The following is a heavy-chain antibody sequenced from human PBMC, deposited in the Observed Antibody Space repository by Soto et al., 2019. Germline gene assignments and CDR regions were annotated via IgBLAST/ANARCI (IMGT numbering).Heavy chain of an antibody. Sequence: GGSLRLSCAASGFTFSSYWMSWVRQAPGKGLEWVANIKQDGSEKYYVDSVKGRFTISRDNAKNSLYLQMNSLRAEDTAVYYCARVDCYYDFWSGYYTASLVGEYYYYYGMDVWGQGTTVTVSS. CDR2: IKQDGSEK. CDR3: ARVDCYYDFWSGYYTASLVGEYYYYYGMDV. V-gene: IGHV3-7*05. CDR1: GFTFSSYW. J-gene: IGHJ6*02. D-gene: IGHD3-3*01.